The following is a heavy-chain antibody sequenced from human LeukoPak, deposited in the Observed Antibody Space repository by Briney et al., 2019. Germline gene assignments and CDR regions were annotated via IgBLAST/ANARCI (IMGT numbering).Heavy chain of an antibody. CDR2: INPNSGGT. J-gene: IGHJ4*02. CDR3: ARDDYDSSGYLGSDDY. Sequence: ASVKVSCKASGYTFTGYYMHWVRQAPGQGLEWMGWINPNSGGTNYAQKFQGRVTMTRDTSISTAYMELSRLRSDDTAVYYCARDDYDSSGYLGSDDYWGQGTLVTVSS. CDR1: GYTFTGYY. V-gene: IGHV1-2*02. D-gene: IGHD3-22*01.